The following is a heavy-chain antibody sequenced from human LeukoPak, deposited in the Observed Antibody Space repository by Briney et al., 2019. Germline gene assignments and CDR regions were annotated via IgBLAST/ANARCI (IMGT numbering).Heavy chain of an antibody. CDR2: INPNSGGT. V-gene: IGHV1-2*02. J-gene: IGHJ5*02. Sequence: ASVKVSCKASGYTFTGYYMHWVRQAPGQGLKWMGWINPNSGGTNYAQKFQGRVTMTRDTSISTAYMELSRLRSDDTAVYYCARSAIYGDYSFNWFDPWGQGTLVTVSS. CDR1: GYTFTGYY. D-gene: IGHD4-17*01. CDR3: ARSAIYGDYSFNWFDP.